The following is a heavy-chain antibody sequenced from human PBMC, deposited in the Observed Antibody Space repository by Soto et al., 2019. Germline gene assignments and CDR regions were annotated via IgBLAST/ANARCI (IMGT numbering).Heavy chain of an antibody. CDR3: ARDVGYCSGGSCYWGNWFDP. CDR1: AFTFADYA. Sequence: AGSLRLSCAASAFTFADYAMHWVRQAPGKGLEWVSYISSSSSTIYYADSVKGRFTISRDNAKNSLYLQMNSLRAEDTAVYYCARDVGYCSGGSCYWGNWFDPWGQGTLVTVSS. V-gene: IGHV3-48*01. CDR2: ISSSSSTI. J-gene: IGHJ5*02. D-gene: IGHD2-15*01.